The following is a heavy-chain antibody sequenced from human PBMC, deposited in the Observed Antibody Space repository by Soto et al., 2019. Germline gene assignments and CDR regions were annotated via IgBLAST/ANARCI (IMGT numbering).Heavy chain of an antibody. J-gene: IGHJ4*02. CDR2: INPSGGST. D-gene: IGHD3-22*01. CDR3: ARADYYGSSGYHLDY. V-gene: IGHV1-46*01. Sequence: QVQVAQSGAEVKKPGASVKVSCKASGYTFTNFYIHWVREAPGQGLEWMGIINPSGGSTNYAQKFLGRVTMTRDTSTSTVYMELSSLRSEDTAVYYCARADYYGSSGYHLDYWGQGTLVTVSS. CDR1: GYTFTNFY.